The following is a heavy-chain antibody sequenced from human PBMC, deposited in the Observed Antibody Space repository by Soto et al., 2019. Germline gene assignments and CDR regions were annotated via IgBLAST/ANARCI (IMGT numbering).Heavy chain of an antibody. CDR1: GGAIIGYY. V-gene: IGHV4-4*07. J-gene: IGHJ5*02. CDR2: IYSSGGT. CDR3: ARGQRFSDSFDP. D-gene: IGHD3-3*01. Sequence: PSETLSLTCTVSGGAIIGYYWTWIRQSAGKGLEWIGRIYSSGGTKYNPSLQSRVTMSLDTSKNQFSLRLSSVTAADTAVYYCARGQRFSDSFDPWGQGTLVTVSS.